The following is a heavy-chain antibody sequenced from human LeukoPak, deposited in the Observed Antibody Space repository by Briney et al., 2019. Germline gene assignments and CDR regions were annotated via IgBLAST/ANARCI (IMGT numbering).Heavy chain of an antibody. CDR2: IASDGSST. CDR3: ARGRPHGNDY. CDR1: GFTFSSYW. J-gene: IGHJ4*02. V-gene: IGHV3-74*01. D-gene: IGHD4-23*01. Sequence: GSLRLSCAASGFTFSSYWMHWVRQAPGKGLVWVSRIASDGSSTTYADSVKGRFSISRDNAKNTLYLQMNSLRVEDTAVYYCARGRPHGNDYWGQGTLVTVSS.